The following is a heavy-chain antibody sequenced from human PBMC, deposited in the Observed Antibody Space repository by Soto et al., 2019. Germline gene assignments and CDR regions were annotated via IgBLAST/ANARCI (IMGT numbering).Heavy chain of an antibody. D-gene: IGHD1-26*01. Sequence: PGGSLRLSCAASGFTFSSYGMHWFRQAPGKGLERVAVISYDGSNKYYADSVKGRFTISRDNSKNTLYLQMNSLRAEDTAVYYCAKDRWELLNWFDPWGQGTLVTVSS. V-gene: IGHV3-30*18. CDR3: AKDRWELLNWFDP. CDR2: ISYDGSNK. CDR1: GFTFSSYG. J-gene: IGHJ5*02.